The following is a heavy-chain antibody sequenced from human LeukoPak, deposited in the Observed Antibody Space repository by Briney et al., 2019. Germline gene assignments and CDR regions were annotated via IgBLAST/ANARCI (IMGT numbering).Heavy chain of an antibody. V-gene: IGHV3-9*01. Sequence: GGSLRLSCAASGFTFDDYAMHWVRQAPGKGLEWVSGISWNSGSIGYADSVKGRFTISRDNAKNSLYLQMNSLRAEDTALYYCAKDIRKGYCSSTSCYAYWGQGTLDTVSS. J-gene: IGHJ4*02. CDR2: ISWNSGSI. CDR3: AKDIRKGYCSSTSCYAY. CDR1: GFTFDDYA. D-gene: IGHD2-2*01.